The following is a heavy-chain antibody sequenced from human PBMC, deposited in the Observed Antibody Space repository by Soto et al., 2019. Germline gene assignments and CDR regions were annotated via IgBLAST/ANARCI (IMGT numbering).Heavy chain of an antibody. Sequence: GASVKVSFKASGYTFNSYGITWLRQAPGQGLEWMGWISAYNGDTNYAQNFRGRVTMTTDTSTSTAYMELRSLRPDDTAMYYCARDIVHTRDKNWFDPWGQGTQVTVPQ. V-gene: IGHV1-18*01. CDR3: ARDIVHTRDKNWFDP. CDR1: GYTFNSYG. J-gene: IGHJ5*02. CDR2: ISAYNGDT. D-gene: IGHD5-12*01.